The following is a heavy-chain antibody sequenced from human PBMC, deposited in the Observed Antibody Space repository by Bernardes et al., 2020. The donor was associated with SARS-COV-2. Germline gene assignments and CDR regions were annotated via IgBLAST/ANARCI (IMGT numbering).Heavy chain of an antibody. D-gene: IGHD2-21*01. V-gene: IGHV1-2*02. Sequence: ASVKVSCKASGYTFIDYYIHWVRQAPGQGLEWMGWINPNSGGTNYAQKFQGRVTMTRDTSINTAYMDLSRLTSDDQAIYYCARVGFDTSTLNLDPYYNWLDFWGQGTLVTVSS. J-gene: IGHJ5*01. CDR3: ARVGFDTSTLNLDPYYNWLDF. CDR1: GYTFIDYY. CDR2: INPNSGGT.